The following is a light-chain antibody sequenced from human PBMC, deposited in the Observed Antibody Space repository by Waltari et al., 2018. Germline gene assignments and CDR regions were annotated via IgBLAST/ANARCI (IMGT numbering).Light chain of an antibody. V-gene: IGKV4-1*01. Sequence: DIVMTQSPDSLAVSLGERATINCKSSQSVLFSSNNKDFVAWHQQKPGRPPQLLIYWASTRYSGVPARFIASGSGTNFTLTISSLQAEDVAVYYGHQDFKSPWTFGRGTQVEIK. J-gene: IGKJ1*01. CDR3: HQDFKSPWT. CDR1: QSVLFSSNNKDF. CDR2: WAS.